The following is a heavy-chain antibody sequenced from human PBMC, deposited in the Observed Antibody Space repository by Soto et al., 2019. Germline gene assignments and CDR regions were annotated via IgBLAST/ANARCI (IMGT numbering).Heavy chain of an antibody. Sequence: TSETLSLTCAVYGGSFSGYYWGWIRQPPGKGLEWIGEINHSGSTNYNPSLKSRVTISVDTSKNQFSLKLSSVTAADTAVYYCAMISSSSGFGYWGQGTLVTVSS. D-gene: IGHD6-6*01. CDR3: AMISSSSGFGY. CDR1: GGSFSGYY. V-gene: IGHV4-34*01. J-gene: IGHJ4*02. CDR2: INHSGST.